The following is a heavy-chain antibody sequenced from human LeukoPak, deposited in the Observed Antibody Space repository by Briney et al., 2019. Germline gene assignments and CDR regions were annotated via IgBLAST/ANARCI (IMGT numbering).Heavy chain of an antibody. CDR1: GFTFSNYL. V-gene: IGHV3-7*01. J-gene: IGHJ4*02. Sequence: PGGSLRLSCVGSGFTFSNYLMNWVRQAPGKGLEWVADIKGSDKGHVDSVKGRFSVSRDDARNSLYLQMDSLRAEDTAVYYCRIGLRRDYWGQGTLVTVSS. CDR3: RIGLRRDY. CDR2: IKGSDK. D-gene: IGHD4-17*01.